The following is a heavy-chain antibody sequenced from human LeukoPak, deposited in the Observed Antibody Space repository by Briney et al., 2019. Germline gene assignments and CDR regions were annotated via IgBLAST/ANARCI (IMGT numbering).Heavy chain of an antibody. D-gene: IGHD3-22*01. J-gene: IGHJ4*02. CDR2: ISWDGDST. CDR3: ARDLYRIVVVPHYFDY. CDR1: GFTFDDYA. Sequence: PGGSLRLSCAVSGFTFDDYAMHWVRQAPGKGLECVSLISWDGDSTYYSDSVKGRFTISRDNNKNSLYLQMNSLRAEDTAVYYCARDLYRIVVVPHYFDYWGQGTLVTVSS. V-gene: IGHV3-43D*03.